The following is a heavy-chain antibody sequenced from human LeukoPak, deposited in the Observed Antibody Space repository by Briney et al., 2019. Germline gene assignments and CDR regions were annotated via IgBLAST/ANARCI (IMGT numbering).Heavy chain of an antibody. CDR1: GFTFSSYAM. V-gene: IGHV4-4*02. J-gene: IGHJ4*02. Sequence: PGGSLRLSCAASGFTFSSYAMSWVRQPPGKGLEWIGEVHLDGRTNYNPSLASRLTMSVDFSENHISLKLTSVTAADTAVYYCAREGGFYRPLDYSGQGTLVTVSS. CDR3: AREGGFYRPLDY. CDR2: VHLDGRT. D-gene: IGHD3-3*01.